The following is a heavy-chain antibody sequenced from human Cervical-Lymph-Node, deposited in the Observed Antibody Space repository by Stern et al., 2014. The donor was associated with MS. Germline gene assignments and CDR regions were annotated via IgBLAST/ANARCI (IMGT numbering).Heavy chain of an antibody. CDR1: GGSITSGSYY. D-gene: IGHD7-27*01. CDR2: IYPSGST. J-gene: IGHJ5*02. Sequence: MQLVESGPGLLKPSQTLSLTCTVSGGSITSGSYYWSWIRQSAGKGLEWIGRIYPSGSTNYNPSLESRVTISVDTSKNQFSLKRTSLTAADTSVYYCARDGPGASWFDPWGQGTLVTVSS. V-gene: IGHV4-61*02. CDR3: ARDGPGASWFDP.